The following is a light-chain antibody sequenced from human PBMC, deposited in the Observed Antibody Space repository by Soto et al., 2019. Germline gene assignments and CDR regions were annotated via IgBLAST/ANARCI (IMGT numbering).Light chain of an antibody. CDR2: GVS. CDR1: QSVNSN. V-gene: IGKV3D-15*01. Sequence: EIVMTQSPATLSVSPGERATLSCRASQSVNSNLAWYQQRPGQAPRLLIYGVSTRATGIPDRFSGSGSGTEFTLTISSLQSEDFAVYYCQQYNIWPLTFGGGTKVEIK. J-gene: IGKJ4*01. CDR3: QQYNIWPLT.